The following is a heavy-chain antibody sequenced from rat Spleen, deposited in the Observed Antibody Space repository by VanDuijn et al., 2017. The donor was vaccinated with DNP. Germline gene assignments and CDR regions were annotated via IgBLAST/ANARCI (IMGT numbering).Heavy chain of an antibody. Sequence: EVQLVESGGGLVQPGRSLKLSCAASGFTFSNYYMAWVRQAPKKGLEWVATISTSGSRTYYPDSVKGRFTISRDNAKSSLYLQMNSLKSEDTATYYCARYYSGDAMDAWGQGTSVTVSS. V-gene: IGHV5-25*01. CDR2: ISTSGSRT. CDR1: GFTFSNYY. D-gene: IGHD1-1*01. CDR3: ARYYSGDAMDA. J-gene: IGHJ4*01.